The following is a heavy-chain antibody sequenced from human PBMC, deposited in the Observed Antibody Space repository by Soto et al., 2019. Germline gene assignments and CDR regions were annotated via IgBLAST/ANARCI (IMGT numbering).Heavy chain of an antibody. Sequence: GGSLRLSCAASGFTFSSYSMNWVRQAPGKGLEWVSSISSSSSYIYYADSVKGRFTISRDNAKNSLYLQMNSLRAEDTAVYYCVGTLESTDTYYFDYWGQGTLVTVSS. V-gene: IGHV3-21*01. J-gene: IGHJ4*02. CDR3: VGTLESTDTYYFDY. CDR2: ISSSSSYI. D-gene: IGHD3-3*01. CDR1: GFTFSSYS.